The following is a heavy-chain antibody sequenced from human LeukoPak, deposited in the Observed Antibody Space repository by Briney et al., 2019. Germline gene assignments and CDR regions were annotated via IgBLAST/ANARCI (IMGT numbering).Heavy chain of an antibody. V-gene: IGHV1-8*01. CDR1: GYTFTSYD. Sequence: ASVKVSCKASGYTFTSYDINWVRQATGQGLEWMGWMNPNSGNTGYAQKFQGRVTITTDESTSTAYMELSSLRSEDTAVYYCARVRGYSYGLYYFDYWGQGTLVTVSS. CDR3: ARVRGYSYGLYYFDY. D-gene: IGHD5-18*01. J-gene: IGHJ4*02. CDR2: MNPNSGNT.